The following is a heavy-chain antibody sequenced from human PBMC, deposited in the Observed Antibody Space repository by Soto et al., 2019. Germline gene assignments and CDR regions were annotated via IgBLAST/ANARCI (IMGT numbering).Heavy chain of an antibody. CDR2: INHSGST. Sequence: QVQLQQWGAGLLKPSETLSLTCAVYGGSFSGYYWSWIRQPPGKGLEWIGEINHSGSTNYNPSLKSRVTIPLDTSNNPFSLKLSSVTAADTAVYYCERGYGRNFDYWGQGTLVTVSS. J-gene: IGHJ4*02. V-gene: IGHV4-34*01. D-gene: IGHD3-10*01. CDR3: ERGYGRNFDY. CDR1: GGSFSGYY.